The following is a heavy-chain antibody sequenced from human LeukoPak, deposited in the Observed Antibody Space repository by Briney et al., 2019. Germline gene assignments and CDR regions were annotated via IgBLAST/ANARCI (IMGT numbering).Heavy chain of an antibody. CDR3: ARVSGGSGSYANWFHP. Sequence: ASVKVSCKASGYTFTSYGISWVRQAPGQGLEWMGWISAYNGNTNYAQKLQGRVTMTTDTSTSTAYMELRSLRSDDTAVYYCARVSGGSGSYANWFHPWGQGTLVTVSS. V-gene: IGHV1-18*01. D-gene: IGHD3-10*01. CDR1: GYTFTSYG. J-gene: IGHJ5*02. CDR2: ISAYNGNT.